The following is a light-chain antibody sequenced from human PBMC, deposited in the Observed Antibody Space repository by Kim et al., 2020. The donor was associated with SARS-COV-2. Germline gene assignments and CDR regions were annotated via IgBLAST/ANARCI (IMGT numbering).Light chain of an antibody. CDR2: QDT. Sequence: SYELTQPPSVSVSPGQTASITCSGDRLGNKYVCWYQQKTGQSPVVVIYQDTQRRSGLPERFSGSNSGNTATLTISGTQAMDEADYYCQAWDSTTTVFGGG. J-gene: IGLJ2*01. CDR3: QAWDSTTTV. CDR1: RLGNKY. V-gene: IGLV3-1*01.